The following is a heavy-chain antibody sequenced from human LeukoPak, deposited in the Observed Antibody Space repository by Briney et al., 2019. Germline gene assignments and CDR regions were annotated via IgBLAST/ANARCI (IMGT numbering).Heavy chain of an antibody. D-gene: IGHD3-10*01. Sequence: ASVKVSCKASGYTFTGYYMHWVRQAPGQGLEWMGWINPNSGGTNYAQKFQGRVTMTRDTSISTAYMELSRLRSDDTAVYYCASHRDYFGSGSYWVGPYYYYGMDVWGQGTTVTVSS. CDR3: ASHRDYFGSGSYWVGPYYYYGMDV. J-gene: IGHJ6*02. CDR1: GYTFTGYY. V-gene: IGHV1-2*02. CDR2: INPNSGGT.